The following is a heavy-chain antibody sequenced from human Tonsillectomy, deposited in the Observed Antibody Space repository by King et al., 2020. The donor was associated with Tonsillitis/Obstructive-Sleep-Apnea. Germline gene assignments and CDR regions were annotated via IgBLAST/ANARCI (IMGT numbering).Heavy chain of an antibody. V-gene: IGHV2-26*01. CDR2: ISSIDEK. D-gene: IGHD1-26*01. CDR3: TRIVRVGATISFDY. Sequence: VTLKESGPVLVKPTETLALTCTVSGFSLSNARMGVSWIRQPPGKALEWLAHISSIDEKSYSTSLKSRLTISKDTSKSQVVLTMTNMDPVDTATYYCTRIVRVGATISFDYWGQGTLVTVSS. J-gene: IGHJ4*02. CDR1: GFSLSNARMG.